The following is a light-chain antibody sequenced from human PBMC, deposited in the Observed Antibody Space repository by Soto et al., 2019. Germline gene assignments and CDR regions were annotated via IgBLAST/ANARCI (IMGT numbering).Light chain of an antibody. CDR2: GAS. CDR3: QQLSKSQSQWT. J-gene: IGKJ1*01. V-gene: IGKV3-20*01. Sequence: EIVLTQSPGTLSLSPGERATLSCRASQSINSIYSAWYQQKPGQPPRLLIYGASSRATGIPDRFSGSGSGTDFTLTISRVEPEDFAVYYCQQLSKSQSQWTFGQGTKVESK. CDR1: QSINSIY.